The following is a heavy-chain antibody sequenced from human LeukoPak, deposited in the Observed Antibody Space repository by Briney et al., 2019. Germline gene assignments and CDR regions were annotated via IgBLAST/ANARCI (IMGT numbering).Heavy chain of an antibody. J-gene: IGHJ4*02. D-gene: IGHD2-2*02. CDR3: AKDLTLVYASYYFDY. CDR2: ISGSGGST. Sequence: GGSLRLSCAASGFTFSSYAMSWVRQAPGKGLEWVSAISGSGGSTCYADSVKGRFTISRDNSKNTLYLQMNSLRAEDTAVYYCAKDLTLVYASYYFDYWGQGTLVTVSS. V-gene: IGHV3-23*01. CDR1: GFTFSSYA.